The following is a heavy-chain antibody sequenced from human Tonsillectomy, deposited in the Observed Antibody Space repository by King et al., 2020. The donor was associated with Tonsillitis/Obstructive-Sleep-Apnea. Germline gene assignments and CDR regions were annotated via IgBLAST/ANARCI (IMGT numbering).Heavy chain of an antibody. CDR1: GWSFSGYY. Sequence: VQLQQWGAGLLKPSETLSLTCAVYGWSFSGYYWSWIRRPPGKGREWIGEINHSGSTNNNPSLKSRVTISVDTSNNQFSLNLNSVTAADTAVYYCAREERMITFGGVIVQNAFDIWGQGTMVTVSS. CDR2: INHSGST. CDR3: AREERMITFGGVIVQNAFDI. D-gene: IGHD3-16*02. V-gene: IGHV4-34*01. J-gene: IGHJ3*02.